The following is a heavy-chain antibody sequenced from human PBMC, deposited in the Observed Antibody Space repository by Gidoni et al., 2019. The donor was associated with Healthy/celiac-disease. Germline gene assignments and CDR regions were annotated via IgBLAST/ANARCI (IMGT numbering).Heavy chain of an antibody. J-gene: IGHJ4*02. CDR3: ARNWDADY. V-gene: IGHV3-33*01. Sequence: QVQLVESGGGVVQPGRSLRLSCAASGFTFSSYGMHWVRQAPGKGLEWVAVIWDDGSNKYYADSVKGRFTISRENSKNTLYLQMNSLRAEDTDVYYCARNWDADYWGQGTLVTVSS. D-gene: IGHD1-26*01. CDR2: IWDDGSNK. CDR1: GFTFSSYG.